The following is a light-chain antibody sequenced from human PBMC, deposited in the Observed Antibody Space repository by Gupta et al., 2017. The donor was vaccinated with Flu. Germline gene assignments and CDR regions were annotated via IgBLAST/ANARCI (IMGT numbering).Light chain of an antibody. CDR1: QGISNY. Sequence: DIQMTQSPSSLSASVGDRVTITCRSSQGISNYLAWYQQKPGRGPKLLIYAASTFRSGVPSRFSGSGSGTHFTLTISSLPTEDVATYYCQKYDTAPNTFGGGTKVEIK. V-gene: IGKV1-27*01. CDR2: AAS. J-gene: IGKJ4*01. CDR3: QKYDTAPNT.